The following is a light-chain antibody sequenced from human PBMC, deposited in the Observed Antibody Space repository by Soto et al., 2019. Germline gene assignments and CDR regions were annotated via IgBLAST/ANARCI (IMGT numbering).Light chain of an antibody. V-gene: IGKV1-6*02. CDR1: EDINLF. Sequence: AIQLTQSPSSLSASVGDAVTIICRASEDINLFLNWYQQKPGNPPRLLIYEESTLHSGVPSRFSGRKVGTQFILTIDSLQPEDFATYYCQQVKSYPRTFGGGTKV. CDR3: QQVKSYPRT. J-gene: IGKJ4*01. CDR2: EES.